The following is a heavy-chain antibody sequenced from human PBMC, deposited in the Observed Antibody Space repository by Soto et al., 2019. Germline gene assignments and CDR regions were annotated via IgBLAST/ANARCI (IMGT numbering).Heavy chain of an antibody. Sequence: GASVKVSCKASGYTFTSYDINWVRQATGQGLEWMGWMNPNSGNTGYARKFQGRVTMTRNTSISTAYMELSSLRSEDTAVYYCARVDTAMVSYYYYGMDVWGQGTTVTVSS. J-gene: IGHJ6*02. CDR1: GYTFTSYD. CDR2: MNPNSGNT. D-gene: IGHD5-18*01. V-gene: IGHV1-8*01. CDR3: ARVDTAMVSYYYYGMDV.